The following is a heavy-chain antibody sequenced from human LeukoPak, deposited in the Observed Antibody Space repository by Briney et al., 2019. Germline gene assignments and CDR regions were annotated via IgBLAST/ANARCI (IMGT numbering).Heavy chain of an antibody. CDR1: GGSFSSYY. Sequence: SETLSLTCTVSGGSFSSYYWSWIRQPPGKGLEWIGYIYYSGSTNYNPSLKSRVTISVDTSKNQFSLKLSSVTAADTAVYYCARGGYYDSSGYYRPDAFDIWGQGTMVTVSS. CDR2: IYYSGST. CDR3: ARGGYYDSSGYYRPDAFDI. V-gene: IGHV4-59*01. J-gene: IGHJ3*02. D-gene: IGHD3-22*01.